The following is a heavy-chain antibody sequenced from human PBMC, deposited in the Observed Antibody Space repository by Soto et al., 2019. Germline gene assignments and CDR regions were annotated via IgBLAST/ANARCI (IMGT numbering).Heavy chain of an antibody. D-gene: IGHD3-3*01. CDR3: VHSKYTDFWSGYYSFYFDY. J-gene: IGHJ4*02. V-gene: IGHV2-5*01. Sequence: QITLKESGPTQVKPTQTLTLTCTFSGFSLSTSGEGVGWIRQPPGKALEWLALIYWNDDKPYSPSLKNRLTVTKDASKNQVVLTMTNMYPVDTATYYCVHSKYTDFWSGYYSFYFDYWGQGTLVTVSS. CDR2: IYWNDDK. CDR1: GFSLSTSGEG.